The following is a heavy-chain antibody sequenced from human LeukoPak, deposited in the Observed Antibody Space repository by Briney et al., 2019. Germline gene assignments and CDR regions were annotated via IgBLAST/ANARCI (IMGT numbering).Heavy chain of an antibody. V-gene: IGHV3-23*01. CDR3: AKDSWPGYCSSNSCYAQDY. CDR2: ISGSGGST. CDR1: GFTFSSYA. Sequence: LGGSLRFSCAASGFTFSSYAMSWVRQAPGKGLEWVSAISGSGGSTYYADSVKGRFTISRDNSKNTLYLQMNSLRAEDTAVYYCAKDSWPGYCSSNSCYAQDYWGQGTLVTVSS. D-gene: IGHD2-2*01. J-gene: IGHJ4*02.